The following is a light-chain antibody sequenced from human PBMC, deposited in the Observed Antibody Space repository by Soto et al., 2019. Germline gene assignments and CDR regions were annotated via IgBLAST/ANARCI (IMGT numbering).Light chain of an antibody. CDR2: SNN. V-gene: IGLV1-44*01. Sequence: QSVLTQPPSASGTPGQRVTISCSGSRSNIGTNTVTWYQQLPEMAPKLLIHSNNQRPSGVPDRFSGSKSGTSASLAISGLQSEDEADYYCAAWDVSFVVFGGGTKLTVL. CDR1: RSNIGTNT. CDR3: AAWDVSFVV. J-gene: IGLJ2*01.